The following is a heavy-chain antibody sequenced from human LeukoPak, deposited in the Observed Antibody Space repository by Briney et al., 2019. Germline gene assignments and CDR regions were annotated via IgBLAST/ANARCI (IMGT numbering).Heavy chain of an antibody. D-gene: IGHD1-26*01. V-gene: IGHV4-39*01. CDR1: DGSLSSRGYY. J-gene: IGHJ4*02. CDR2: IYLGGST. Sequence: SDTLSLTCTVSDGSLSSRGYYWGWIRQSPGKGLEWIGNIYLGGSTYYNPSLKSRVTISVDTSKNQFSPKLGSVTAADTAVYYCPRLNSGATFWSFDNWGQGTLVTVSS. CDR3: PRLNSGATFWSFDN.